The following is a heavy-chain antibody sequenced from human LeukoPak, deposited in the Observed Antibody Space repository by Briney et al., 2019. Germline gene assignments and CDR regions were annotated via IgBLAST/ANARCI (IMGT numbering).Heavy chain of an antibody. CDR3: ATSPDIVVVVAATLNY. J-gene: IGHJ4*02. CDR1: GYTFTGYY. CDR2: INPNSGGT. V-gene: IGHV1-2*02. Sequence: ASVKVSCKASGYTFTGYYMHWVRQAPGQGLEWVGWINPNSGGTNYAQKFQGRVTMTRDTSISTAYMELSRLRSDDTAVYYCATSPDIVVVVAATLNYWGQGTLVTVSS. D-gene: IGHD2-15*01.